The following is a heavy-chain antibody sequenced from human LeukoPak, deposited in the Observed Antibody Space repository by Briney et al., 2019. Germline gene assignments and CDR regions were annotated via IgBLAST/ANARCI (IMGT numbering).Heavy chain of an antibody. CDR2: INSSGGGT. V-gene: IGHV1-46*01. CDR1: GYTFTSYY. CDR3: ARDVYGMDV. J-gene: IGHJ6*02. Sequence: ASVKVSCKASGYTFTSYYMHWVRQAPGQGLEWMGVINSSGGGTTYAQKLQGRVSMTRDTSTSTVYMELSSLRSEDTAVYYCARDVYGMDVWGQGTTVTVSS.